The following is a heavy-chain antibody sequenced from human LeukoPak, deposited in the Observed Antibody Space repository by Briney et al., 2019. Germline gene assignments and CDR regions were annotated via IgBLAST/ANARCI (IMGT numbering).Heavy chain of an antibody. Sequence: GESLKISCKGSGYIFTDYWIGWVRQMPGKGLEWMGIIYPGDSETRNSPSFQGLVTISADKSISTAYLQWNSLKASDTAIYYCARLDRPRVQDAFDIWGQGTMVTVSS. D-gene: IGHD3-22*01. CDR2: IYPGDSET. CDR1: GYIFTDYW. CDR3: ARLDRPRVQDAFDI. V-gene: IGHV5-51*01. J-gene: IGHJ3*02.